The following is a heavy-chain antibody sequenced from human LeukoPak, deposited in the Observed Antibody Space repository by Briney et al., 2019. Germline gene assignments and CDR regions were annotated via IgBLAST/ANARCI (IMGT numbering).Heavy chain of an antibody. V-gene: IGHV3-74*01. Sequence: PGGSLRLSCAASGFTFSSYWMHWVRQAPGKGLVWVSRINGDGSTTSYADSVKGRFTISRDNAKSTLYLQMNSLRAEDKAVYYCASLPMLTPFDYWGQGTLVTVSS. CDR3: ASLPMLTPFDY. J-gene: IGHJ4*02. CDR2: INGDGSTT. CDR1: GFTFSSYW. D-gene: IGHD2-2*01.